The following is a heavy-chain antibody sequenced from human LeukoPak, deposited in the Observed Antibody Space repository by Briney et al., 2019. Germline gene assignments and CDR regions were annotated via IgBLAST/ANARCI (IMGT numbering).Heavy chain of an antibody. V-gene: IGHV3-23*01. CDR1: GFTFSIYA. CDR3: AKPFYGDYDPSPHY. CDR2: ISGSGSGGTT. Sequence: PGGSLRLSCAASGFTFSIYAMTWVRQAPGKGLEWVAGISGSGSGGTTYYADSVKRRFTISRDNSKNTLYLQMSSLRAEDTAVYYGAKPFYGDYDPSPHYGGRGTLVPFPS. D-gene: IGHD4-17*01. J-gene: IGHJ4*02.